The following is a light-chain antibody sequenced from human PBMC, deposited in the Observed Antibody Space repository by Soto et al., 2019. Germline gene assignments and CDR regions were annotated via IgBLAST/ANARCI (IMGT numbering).Light chain of an antibody. CDR3: QQYNNYWT. J-gene: IGKJ1*01. CDR2: KAS. Sequence: DIPMTQSPSTLSASVGDRVTITCRASQSISYWLAWYQQKPGKAPNLLIYKASSLESGVPSRFTGSGSGTECTLTISSLQPDDFANYYCQQYNNYWTFGQGTKVDIK. V-gene: IGKV1-5*03. CDR1: QSISYW.